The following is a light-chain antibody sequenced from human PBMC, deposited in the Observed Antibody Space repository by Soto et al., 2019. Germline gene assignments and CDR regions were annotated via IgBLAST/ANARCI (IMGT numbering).Light chain of an antibody. V-gene: IGKV3-20*01. CDR2: GAS. Sequence: EIVLTQSPCTLSLSPGERATLSFRASQSVSSSYLAWYQQKPGQAPRLLIYGASSRATGIPDRFSGSGSGTDFTLTISRLEPEDFAVDYCHQYDSSPLTFGGGTKVEIK. J-gene: IGKJ4*01. CDR3: HQYDSSPLT. CDR1: QSVSSSY.